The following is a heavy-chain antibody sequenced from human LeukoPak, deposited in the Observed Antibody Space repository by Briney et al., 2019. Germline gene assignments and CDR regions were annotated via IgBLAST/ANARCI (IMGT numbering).Heavy chain of an antibody. Sequence: ASVKVSCKASGYTFTGYYMHWVRQAPGQGLKWMGWINPNSGGTNYAQKFQGRVTMTRDTSISTAYMELSRLRSDDTAVYYCARNHYYGSGSDFDYWGQGTLVTVSS. J-gene: IGHJ4*02. D-gene: IGHD3-10*01. CDR3: ARNHYYGSGSDFDY. CDR2: INPNSGGT. V-gene: IGHV1-2*02. CDR1: GYTFTGYY.